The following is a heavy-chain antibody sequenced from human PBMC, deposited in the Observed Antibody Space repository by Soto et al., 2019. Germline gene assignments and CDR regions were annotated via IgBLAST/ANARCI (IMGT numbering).Heavy chain of an antibody. Sequence: GGSLRLSCAASGFTFSSYAMSWVRQAPGKGLEWVSAISGSGGSTYYADSVKGRFTISRDNSKNTLYLQMNSLRAEDTAVYYCAKGEYYDFWSGYPNWFDPWGQGTLVTVSS. J-gene: IGHJ5*02. V-gene: IGHV3-23*01. CDR3: AKGEYYDFWSGYPNWFDP. D-gene: IGHD3-3*01. CDR1: GFTFSSYA. CDR2: ISGSGGST.